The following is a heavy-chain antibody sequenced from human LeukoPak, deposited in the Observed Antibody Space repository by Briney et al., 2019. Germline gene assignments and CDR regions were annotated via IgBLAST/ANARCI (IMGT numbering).Heavy chain of an antibody. Sequence: GGSLRLSCAASGFTLSDHYMDWVRQAPGKGLEWVGRTRNKANSYSTEYAASVKGRFTISRDESKNSLYLQMNSLKTEDTAVYYCGRSRAGAIDYWGQGTLVTVSP. CDR1: GFTLSDHY. J-gene: IGHJ4*02. D-gene: IGHD1-26*01. CDR3: GRSRAGAIDY. V-gene: IGHV3-72*01. CDR2: TRNKANSYST.